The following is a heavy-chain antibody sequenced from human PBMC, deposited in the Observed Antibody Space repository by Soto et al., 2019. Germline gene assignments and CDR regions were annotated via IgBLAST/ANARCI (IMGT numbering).Heavy chain of an antibody. Sequence: HPGGSLRLSCAASGFTFSSYGMHWVRQAPGKGLEWVAVIWSDESNKYYADSVKGRFTISRDNSRNTLYLQMNSLRAEDTAVYYCARDYYGSGNYPYFDYWGQGTLVTVSS. V-gene: IGHV3-33*01. CDR3: ARDYYGSGNYPYFDY. J-gene: IGHJ4*02. CDR2: IWSDESNK. D-gene: IGHD3-10*01. CDR1: GFTFSSYG.